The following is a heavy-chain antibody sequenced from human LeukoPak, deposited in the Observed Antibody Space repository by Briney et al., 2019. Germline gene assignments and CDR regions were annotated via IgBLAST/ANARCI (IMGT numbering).Heavy chain of an antibody. CDR2: IYTSGST. CDR3: ASYKGKDAFDI. CDR1: GGSISSGSYY. J-gene: IGHJ3*02. Sequence: SETLSLTCTVSGGSISSGSYYWSWIRQPAGKGLEWIGRIYTSGSTTYNPSLKSRVTITVDTSKNQFSLKLSSVTAADTAVDYCASYKGKDAFDIWGQGTMVTVSS. D-gene: IGHD3-10*01. V-gene: IGHV4-61*02.